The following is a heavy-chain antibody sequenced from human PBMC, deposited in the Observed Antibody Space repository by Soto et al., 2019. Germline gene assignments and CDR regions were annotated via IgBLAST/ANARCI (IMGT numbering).Heavy chain of an antibody. D-gene: IGHD3-22*01. CDR1: GGSISSSSYY. Sequence: TSETLSLTCTVSGGSISSSSYYWGWIRQPPGKGLEWIGSIYYSGSTYYNPSLKSRVTISVDTSKNQFSLQLSSVTAADTAVYYCASRPYAYYDSSGYYYLPYFDYWGQGTLVTVS. V-gene: IGHV4-39*01. CDR2: IYYSGST. CDR3: ASRPYAYYDSSGYYYLPYFDY. J-gene: IGHJ4*02.